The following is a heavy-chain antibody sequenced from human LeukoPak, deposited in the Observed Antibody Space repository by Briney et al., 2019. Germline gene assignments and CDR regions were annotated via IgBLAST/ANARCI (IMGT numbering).Heavy chain of an antibody. CDR3: ARDKIGGPTLLDY. V-gene: IGHV3-7*01. J-gene: IGHJ4*02. Sequence: PGGSLRLSCAAPGLTFSDFWMSWVRQAPGKGLEWVANIKQDGSEKYYLDSVKGRFTISRDNAKNSLYLQVNSLRAEDTAVYYCARDKIGGPTLLDYWGQGTLVTVSS. CDR1: GLTFSDFW. CDR2: IKQDGSEK. D-gene: IGHD3-16*01.